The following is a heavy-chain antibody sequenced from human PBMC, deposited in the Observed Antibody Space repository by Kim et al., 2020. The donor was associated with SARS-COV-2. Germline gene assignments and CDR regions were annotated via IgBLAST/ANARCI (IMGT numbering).Heavy chain of an antibody. CDR1: GPTSRNSA. J-gene: IGHJ2*01. D-gene: IGHD2-21*02. Sequence: GGSLRLSCAASGPTSRNSAMSWVRQAPGKGLEWVAGIFGSGSGTYYADSVRGRFIISRDNSQDTVYLQMDNLRGEDTAVYYCARHIHVTTVTFYWYLDLWGRGTLVTVSS. V-gene: IGHV3-23*01. CDR3: ARHIHVTTVTFYWYLDL. CDR2: IFGSGSGT.